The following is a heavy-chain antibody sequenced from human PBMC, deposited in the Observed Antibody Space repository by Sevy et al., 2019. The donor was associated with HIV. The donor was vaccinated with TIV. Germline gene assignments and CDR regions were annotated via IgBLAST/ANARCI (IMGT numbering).Heavy chain of an antibody. Sequence: GGSLRLSCAASGFTFNMYGMHWVRQAPGKGLEWVGQIWYDGSIKNHADSVKGRFTISRDNSKSTLYLQMNSLRGEDTAVYFYASEHNWDDAFDIWGQGTMVTVSS. CDR2: IWYDGSIK. CDR1: GFTFNMYG. D-gene: IGHD1-1*01. CDR3: ASEHNWDDAFDI. V-gene: IGHV3-33*08. J-gene: IGHJ3*02.